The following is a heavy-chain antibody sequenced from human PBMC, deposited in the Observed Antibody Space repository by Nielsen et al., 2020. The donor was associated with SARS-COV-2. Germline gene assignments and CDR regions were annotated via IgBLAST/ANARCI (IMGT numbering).Heavy chain of an antibody. CDR2: INPNSGGT. CDR3: ARDPLAYPDY. Sequence: ASVKVSCKASGYTFTGYYMHWVRQAPGQGLEWMGWINPNSGGTNYAQKFQGWVTMTTDTSTSTAYMELRSLRSDDTAVYYCARDPLAYPDYWGQGTLVTVSS. CDR1: GYTFTGYY. J-gene: IGHJ4*02. D-gene: IGHD6-6*01. V-gene: IGHV1-2*04.